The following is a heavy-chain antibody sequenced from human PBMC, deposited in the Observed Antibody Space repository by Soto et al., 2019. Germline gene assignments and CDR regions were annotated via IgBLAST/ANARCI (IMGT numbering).Heavy chain of an antibody. CDR2: IYYSGST. V-gene: IGHV4-31*03. CDR3: ARDKGTPGNWFDP. J-gene: IGHJ5*02. D-gene: IGHD1-7*01. CDR1: GGSISSGGYY. Sequence: QVQLQESGPGLVKPSQTLSLTCTVSGGSISSGGYYWSWIRQHPGKGLEWIGYIYYSGSTYYNPSLKSRVTISVDTSKNPFSLKMSSVTAADTAVYYCARDKGTPGNWFDPWGQGTLVTVSS.